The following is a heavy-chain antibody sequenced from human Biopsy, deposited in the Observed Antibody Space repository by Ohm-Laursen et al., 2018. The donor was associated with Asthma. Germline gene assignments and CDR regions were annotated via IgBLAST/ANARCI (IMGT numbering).Heavy chain of an antibody. J-gene: IGHJ4*02. CDR1: GYSLTDLS. V-gene: IGHV1-24*01. CDR2: HDHEVGGT. CDR3: ASDFPKDYVRYNFQF. Sequence: ASVKVSCKISGYSLTDLSMHWVRQAPGQGLEWMGGHDHEVGGTVNARRFQGRVTMTEDTSTDTAYMELSSLSSDDMAVYYCASDFPKDYVRYNFQFWGKEPLVTVSS. D-gene: IGHD4-17*01.